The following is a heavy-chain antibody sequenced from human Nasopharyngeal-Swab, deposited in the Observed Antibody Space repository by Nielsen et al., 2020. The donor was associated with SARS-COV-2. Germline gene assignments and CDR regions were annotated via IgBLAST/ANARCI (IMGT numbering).Heavy chain of an antibody. CDR3: ARRVYCSGGSCYNDYYYYCGMDV. J-gene: IGHJ6*02. CDR2: IYYSGST. V-gene: IGHV4-39*07. Sequence: WIRQPPGKGLEWIGSIYYSGSTYYNPSLKSRVTISVDTSKNQFSLKLSSVTAADTAVYYCARRVYCSGGSCYNDYYYYCGMDVWGQGTTVTVSS. D-gene: IGHD2-15*01.